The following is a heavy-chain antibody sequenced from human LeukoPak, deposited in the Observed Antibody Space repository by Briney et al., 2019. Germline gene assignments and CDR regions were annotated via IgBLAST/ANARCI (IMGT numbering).Heavy chain of an antibody. J-gene: IGHJ3*02. CDR2: INPNSGGT. V-gene: IGHV1-2*02. Sequence: ASVKVSCKASGYTFTGYYMHWVRQAPGQGLEWMGWINPNSGGTNYAQKFQGRVTMTRDTSTSTAYMELRSLRSDDTAVYYCARDLLLWFGESKDDAFDIWGQGTMVTVSS. D-gene: IGHD3-10*01. CDR1: GYTFTGYY. CDR3: ARDLLLWFGESKDDAFDI.